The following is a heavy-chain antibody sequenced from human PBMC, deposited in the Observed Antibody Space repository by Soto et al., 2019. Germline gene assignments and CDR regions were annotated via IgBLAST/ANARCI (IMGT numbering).Heavy chain of an antibody. V-gene: IGHV3-30*18. CDR3: AKAFCGGGDCYSTDNWFDP. Sequence: GGSLRLSCAASGFTFSSYGMHWVRQAPGKGLEWVAVISYDGSNKYYADSVKGRFTISRDNSKNTLYLQMNSLRAEDTAVYYCAKAFCGGGDCYSTDNWFDPSGPGTLVTVSS. J-gene: IGHJ5*02. CDR1: GFTFSSYG. CDR2: ISYDGSNK. D-gene: IGHD2-21*02.